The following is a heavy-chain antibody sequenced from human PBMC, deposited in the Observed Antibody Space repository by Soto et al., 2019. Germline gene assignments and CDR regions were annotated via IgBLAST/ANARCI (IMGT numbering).Heavy chain of an antibody. V-gene: IGHV4-61*01. CDR2: IYYSGST. CDR1: GDSVSSGLYY. CDR3: VRQSSGECSGGFCSHAFDV. D-gene: IGHD2-15*01. Sequence: QVQLQESGPGLVKPSETLSLTCTVSGDSVSSGLYYWGWVRQPPGKGLEWNGYIYYSGSTNYNPSLVNRVTVPLSTSKNQFSLRLRSVVAAATAVYYCVRQSSGECSGGFCSHAFDVWGQGTMVTVSS. J-gene: IGHJ3*01.